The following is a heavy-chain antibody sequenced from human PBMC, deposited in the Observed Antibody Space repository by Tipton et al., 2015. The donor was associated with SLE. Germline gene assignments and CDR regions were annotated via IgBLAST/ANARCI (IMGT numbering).Heavy chain of an antibody. V-gene: IGHV3-23*01. D-gene: IGHD2-15*01. Sequence: SLRLSCAASGFTLGSCALSWFRRAPGKGRGWFSAISGSGGSTYYADSVKGRFTISRDNSKTTLYLQMNSLRAEDTAVYYCARLLEHFDYWGQGTLVTVSS. CDR2: ISGSGGST. CDR3: ARLLEHFDY. CDR1: GFTLGSCA. J-gene: IGHJ4*02.